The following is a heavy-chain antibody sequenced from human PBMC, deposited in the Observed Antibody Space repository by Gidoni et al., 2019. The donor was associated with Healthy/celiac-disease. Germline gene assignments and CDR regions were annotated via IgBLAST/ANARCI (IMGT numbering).Heavy chain of an antibody. CDR3: ARWEPVRRGFDF. D-gene: IGHD1-26*01. J-gene: IGHJ4*02. CDR1: GYTFPNYY. CDR2: ISTNTGDP. Sequence: QVQLVQSESELKQPVAAVKVSSQSSGYTFPNYYINWMRQAPGQALEWMGWISTNTGDPKYAQGFTGRFLFSLDTSVSTAYLVISSLMTDDTAVYFCARWEPVRRGFDFWGQGTLVTVSS. V-gene: IGHV7-4-1*02.